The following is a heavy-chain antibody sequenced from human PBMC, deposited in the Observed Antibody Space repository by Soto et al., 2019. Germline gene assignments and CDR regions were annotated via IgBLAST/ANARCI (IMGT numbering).Heavy chain of an antibody. CDR3: ARGYYDSSGWNDY. CDR1: GFTISSYS. V-gene: IGHV3-48*01. Sequence: EVQLVESGGGLVQPGGSLILSCAASGFTISSYSMNWVRQAPGKGLEWVSYISSSSSTIYYADSVKGRFTISRDNAKNSLYLQMNSLRAEDTAVYYCARGYYDSSGWNDYWGQGTLVTVSS. J-gene: IGHJ4*02. D-gene: IGHD3-22*01. CDR2: ISSSSSTI.